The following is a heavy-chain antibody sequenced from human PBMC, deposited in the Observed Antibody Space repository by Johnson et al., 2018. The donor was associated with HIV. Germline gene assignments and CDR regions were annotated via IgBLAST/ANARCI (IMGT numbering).Heavy chain of an antibody. CDR3: ATFGYTSGWIVTDDAFDV. CDR1: GFTFSSYG. J-gene: IGHJ3*01. Sequence: QVQLVESGGGVVQPGRSLRLSCAASGFTFSSYGMHWVRQAPGKGLGWLAVIWYDGSNNYYADSVKGRFTISRDNSKNTLYLQMNSLRAEEQAVYYCATFGYTSGWIVTDDAFDVWGHGTLDTVSS. D-gene: IGHD6-19*01. V-gene: IGHV3-33*08. CDR2: IWYDGSNN.